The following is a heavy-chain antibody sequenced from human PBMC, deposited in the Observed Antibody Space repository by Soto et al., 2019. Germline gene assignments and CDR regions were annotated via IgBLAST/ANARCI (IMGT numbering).Heavy chain of an antibody. J-gene: IGHJ6*02. Sequence: QVQLQESGPGLVKPSETLSLTCNVSGGSTRSYYWSWVRQPAGKPLEWIGRIYTSGSTNYNPSLKSRVSMSVDTSKNQFSLEVTSVTAADTAVYYCAREGASGFGMDVWGLGTTVTVSS. D-gene: IGHD1-26*01. CDR2: IYTSGST. V-gene: IGHV4-4*07. CDR1: GGSTRSYY. CDR3: AREGASGFGMDV.